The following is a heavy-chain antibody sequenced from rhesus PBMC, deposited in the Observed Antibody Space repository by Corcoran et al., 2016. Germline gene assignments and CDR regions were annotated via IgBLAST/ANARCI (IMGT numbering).Heavy chain of an antibody. CDR3: VRGGYGTRTDY. D-gene: IGHD1-1*01. CDR2: IADTGDT. J-gene: IGHJ4*01. CDR1: GWSLKRNHG. Sequence: QVQLQESGPGLVKPSETLSLTCAVSGWSLKRNHGLSWVRQSPGKGLEWFGYIADTGDTDYIPSLKSRVTISRDTSRNQFSLKMTSVTAADTAVYYCVRGGYGTRTDYWGQGVLVTVSS. V-gene: IGHV4-127*01.